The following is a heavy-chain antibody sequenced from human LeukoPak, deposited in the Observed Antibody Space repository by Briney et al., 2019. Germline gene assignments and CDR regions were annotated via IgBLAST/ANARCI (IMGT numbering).Heavy chain of an antibody. CDR2: INHSGST. D-gene: IGHD2/OR15-2a*01. CDR1: GGSFSGYY. V-gene: IGHV4-34*01. J-gene: IGHJ4*02. CDR3: ALVLRGSNAFDY. Sequence: PSETLSLTCAVYGGSFSGYYWSWIRQPPGKGLEWIGEINHSGSTNYNPSLKSRVTISVDTSKSQSSLKLSSVTAADTAVYYCALVLRGSNAFDYWGQGTLVTVSS.